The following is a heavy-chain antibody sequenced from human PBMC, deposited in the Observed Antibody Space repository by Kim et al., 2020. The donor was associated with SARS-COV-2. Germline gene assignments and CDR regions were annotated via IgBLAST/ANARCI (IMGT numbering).Heavy chain of an antibody. CDR3: ARYSSSWLTYYYYGMDV. D-gene: IGHD6-13*01. CDR2: IKQDGSEK. V-gene: IGHV3-7*01. J-gene: IGHJ6*02. Sequence: GGSLRLSCAASGFTFISYWMSWVRQAPGKGLEWVANIKQDGSEKYYVDSVKGRFTISRDNAKNSLYLQMNSLEAEDTAVYYCARYSSSWLTYYYYGMDVWGQGTTVTVSS. CDR1: GFTFISYW.